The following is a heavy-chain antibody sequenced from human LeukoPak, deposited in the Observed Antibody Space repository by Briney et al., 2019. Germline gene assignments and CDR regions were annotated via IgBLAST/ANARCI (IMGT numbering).Heavy chain of an antibody. CDR3: ARDITIHRVAARGLSY. D-gene: IGHD2-15*01. CDR1: GYTFTSYA. V-gene: IGHV7-4-1*02. CDR2: INTNTGNP. J-gene: IGHJ4*02. Sequence: ALVKVPCKASGYTFTSYAMNWVRQAPGQGLEWMGWINTNTGNPTYAQGFTGRFVFSLDTSVSTAYLQISSLKAEDTAVYYCARDITIHRVAARGLSYWGQGTLVTVSS.